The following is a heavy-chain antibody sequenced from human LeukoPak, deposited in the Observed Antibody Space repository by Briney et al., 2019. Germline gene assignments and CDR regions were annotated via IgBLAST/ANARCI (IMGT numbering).Heavy chain of an antibody. J-gene: IGHJ3*02. V-gene: IGHV1-24*01. CDR3: ATDPGSGSYHAFDI. CDR1: GYTLTELC. D-gene: IGHD3-10*01. Sequence: ASVKVSCKVSGYTLTELCLHRVGQAPGKGREWVGGFDPEDGESIYAQKFQRRVTMTEDTSTDTAYMELSSLRSEDTAVYYCATDPGSGSYHAFDIWGQGTMVTVSS. CDR2: FDPEDGES.